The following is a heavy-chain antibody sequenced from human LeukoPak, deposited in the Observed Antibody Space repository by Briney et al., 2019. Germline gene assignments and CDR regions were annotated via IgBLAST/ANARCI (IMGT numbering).Heavy chain of an antibody. CDR3: ARGKGFWSGYSGLSSSSRFDY. D-gene: IGHD3-3*01. CDR2: INPSGGST. V-gene: IGHV1-46*01. CDR1: GYTFTSYY. J-gene: IGHJ4*02. Sequence: ASVKVSCKASGYTFTSYYMHWVRQAPGQGLEWMGIINPSGGSTSYAQKFQGRVTMTRDTSTSTAYMELSRLRSDDTAVYYCARGKGFWSGYSGLSSSSRFDYWGQGTLVTVSS.